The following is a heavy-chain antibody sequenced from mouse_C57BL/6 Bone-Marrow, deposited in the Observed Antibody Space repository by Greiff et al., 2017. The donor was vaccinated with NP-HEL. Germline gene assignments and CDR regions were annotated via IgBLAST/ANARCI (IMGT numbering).Heavy chain of an antibody. CDR3: TRDSRGNYDAMDY. D-gene: IGHD2-1*01. J-gene: IGHJ4*01. V-gene: IGHV5-9-1*02. Sequence: EVHLVESGEGLVKPGGSLKLSCAASGFTFSSYAMSWVRQTPEKRLEWVAYISSGGDYIYYADTVKGRFTISRDNARNTLYLQMSSLKSEDTAMYYCTRDSRGNYDAMDYWGQGTSVTVSS. CDR2: ISSGGDYI. CDR1: GFTFSSYA.